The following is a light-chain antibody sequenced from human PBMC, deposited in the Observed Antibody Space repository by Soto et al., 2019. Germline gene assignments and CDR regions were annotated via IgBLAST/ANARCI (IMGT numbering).Light chain of an antibody. CDR2: EVS. CDR1: SSDIGGYNY. Sequence: QSVLTQPASVSGSPGQSITISCTGTSSDIGGYNYVSWYQQHPGKAPKLMIYEVSNRPSGVSNRFSGSKSGNTASQTISGLQAEDEDDYCCSSYTSSSTLVFGGGTKLTVL. J-gene: IGLJ3*02. V-gene: IGLV2-14*01. CDR3: SSYTSSSTLV.